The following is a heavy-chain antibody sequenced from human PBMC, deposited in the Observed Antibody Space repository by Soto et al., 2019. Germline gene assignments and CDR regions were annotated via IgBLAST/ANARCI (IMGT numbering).Heavy chain of an antibody. CDR3: ARDEYSNGRNWFGP. CDR2: ISSYTGNT. J-gene: IGHJ5*02. D-gene: IGHD4-4*01. V-gene: IGHV1-18*01. CDR1: GYTFTNSA. Sequence: ASVKVSCKASGYTFTNSAFSWFRQAPGHGLEWMGWISSYTGNTNFAQKFQGRLSMTTDPSTNTAYMELRSLRSDDTAVYYCARDEYSNGRNWFGPWGQGTPVTVSS.